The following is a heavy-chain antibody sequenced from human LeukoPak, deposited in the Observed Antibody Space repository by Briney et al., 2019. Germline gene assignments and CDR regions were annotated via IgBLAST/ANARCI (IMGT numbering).Heavy chain of an antibody. CDR2: INPNSGGT. CDR3: AREVTYYYDSSGYHYDAFDI. J-gene: IGHJ3*02. V-gene: IGHV1-2*02. Sequence: ASVKVSCKASGYTFTGYYMHWVRQAPGQGLEWMGWINPNSGGTNYAQKFQGRDTMTRDTSISTAYMELSRLRSDDTAVYYCAREVTYYYDSSGYHYDAFDIWSQGTMVTVSS. CDR1: GYTFTGYY. D-gene: IGHD3-22*01.